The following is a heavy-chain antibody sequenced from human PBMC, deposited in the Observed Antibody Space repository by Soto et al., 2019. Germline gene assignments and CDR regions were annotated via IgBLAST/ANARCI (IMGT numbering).Heavy chain of an antibody. J-gene: IGHJ6*02. D-gene: IGHD2-2*01. V-gene: IGHV3-30*18. Sequence: GGSLRLSCDASRFTFSTYGMHWVRQAPCKGLEWVAAMSHDGSHKYYGGSVRGRFTISRDNSKNTMYLEMDSLRPQDTAVYFCAKEGRASSSSSSRCYGLDVWGQGTPVTVSS. CDR1: RFTFSTYG. CDR2: MSHDGSHK. CDR3: AKEGRASSSSSSRCYGLDV.